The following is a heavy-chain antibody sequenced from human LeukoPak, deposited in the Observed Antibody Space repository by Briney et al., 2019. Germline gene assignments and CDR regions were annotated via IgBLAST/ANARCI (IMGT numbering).Heavy chain of an antibody. Sequence: SETLSLTCDVSGDSITSPNWWSWVRQPPGKGLQWIGEIYHSGSTSYNPSLKSRVTISVDTSKNQFSLKLSSVTAADTAVYHCARVHAGYSSSWYPAYYYYYYMDVWGKGTTVTISS. CDR2: IYHSGST. V-gene: IGHV4-4*02. CDR1: GDSITSPNW. CDR3: ARVHAGYSSSWYPAYYYYYYMDV. J-gene: IGHJ6*03. D-gene: IGHD6-13*01.